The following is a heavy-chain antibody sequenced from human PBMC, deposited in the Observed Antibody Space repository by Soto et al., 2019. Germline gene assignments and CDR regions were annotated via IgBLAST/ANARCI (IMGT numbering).Heavy chain of an antibody. J-gene: IGHJ5*02. CDR1: GYTFTSYG. D-gene: IGHD6-19*01. Sequence: EASVKVSCKASGYTFTSYGISWVRQAPGQGLEWMGWISAYNGNTNYAQKLQGRVTMTTDTSTSTAYMELRSLRSDDTAVYYCARDRYPRSSKYSSGWYESSWFDPWGQGTLVTVSS. CDR2: ISAYNGNT. V-gene: IGHV1-18*01. CDR3: ARDRYPRSSKYSSGWYESSWFDP.